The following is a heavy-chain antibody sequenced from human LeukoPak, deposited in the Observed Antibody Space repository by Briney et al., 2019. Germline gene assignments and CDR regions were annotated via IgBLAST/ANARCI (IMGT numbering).Heavy chain of an antibody. V-gene: IGHV5-51*01. D-gene: IGHD2-15*01. Sequence: GESLKISCKGSGYNFTTYWIAWVRQMPGKGLEWMGIINPGDSDFRYSPSFQGQVTISADKSITSAYLQWSSLKASDTAMYYCARGYCSGGTCRYVTKYFDYWGQGTLVTVSS. CDR1: GYNFTTYW. CDR2: INPGDSDF. J-gene: IGHJ4*02. CDR3: ARGYCSGGTCRYVTKYFDY.